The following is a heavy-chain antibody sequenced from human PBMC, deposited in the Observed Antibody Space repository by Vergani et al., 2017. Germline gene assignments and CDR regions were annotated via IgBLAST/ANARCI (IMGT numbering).Heavy chain of an antibody. D-gene: IGHD2-21*02. Sequence: QVQLVESGGGVVQPGGSLRLSCAASGFTFSSYGMHWVRQAPGEGLEWVAFIRYDGRNKYYADSVKGRFTMSRDNSKNTLYLQMNSLRAEDTSVYYCAKVYCGGDCYYVVNWYFDRWGRGTLVTVSS. J-gene: IGHJ2*01. V-gene: IGHV3-30*02. CDR2: IRYDGRNK. CDR1: GFTFSSYG. CDR3: AKVYCGGDCYYVVNWYFDR.